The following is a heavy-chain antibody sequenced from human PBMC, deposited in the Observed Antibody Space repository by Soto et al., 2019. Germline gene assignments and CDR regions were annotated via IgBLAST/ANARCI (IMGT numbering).Heavy chain of an antibody. D-gene: IGHD1-7*01. Sequence: ASVKVSCKASGYTFTSYGISWVRQAPGQGLEWMGWISAYNGNTNYAQKLQGRVTMTTDTSTSTAYMELRSLRSDDTAVYYRARDLNYVKAFDIWGQGTMVTVSS. CDR3: ARDLNYVKAFDI. CDR2: ISAYNGNT. CDR1: GYTFTSYG. J-gene: IGHJ3*02. V-gene: IGHV1-18*01.